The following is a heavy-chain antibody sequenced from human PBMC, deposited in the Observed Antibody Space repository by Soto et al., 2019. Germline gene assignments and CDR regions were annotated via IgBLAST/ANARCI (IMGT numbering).Heavy chain of an antibody. J-gene: IGHJ4*02. V-gene: IGHV4-4*02. CDR3: ARVYYDSSYFDY. D-gene: IGHD3-22*01. CDR1: GGSISSSNW. CDR2: IYHSGST. Sequence: QVQLQESGPGLVKPSGTLSLTCAVSGGSISSSNWWSWVRQPPGKGLEWIGEIYHSGSTNYNPSLKSRXXLXVXXSKTQLSLKLSSVTAADTAVYYCARVYYDSSYFDYWGQGTLVTVSS.